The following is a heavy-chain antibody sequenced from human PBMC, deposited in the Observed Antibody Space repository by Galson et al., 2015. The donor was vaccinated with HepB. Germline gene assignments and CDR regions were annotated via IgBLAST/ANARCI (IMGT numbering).Heavy chain of an antibody. D-gene: IGHD3-16*02. Sequence: CKVSGGTLSNHVISWVRQAPGQGLEWMGRTIPTLGITDYAQKFQGRVTITADKSTSTAYVELSSLRSEDTAVYYCARLSPLDPRGFDIWGQGTRVTVSS. CDR2: TIPTLGIT. CDR3: ARLSPLDPRGFDI. J-gene: IGHJ3*02. V-gene: IGHV1-69*04. CDR1: GGTLSNHV.